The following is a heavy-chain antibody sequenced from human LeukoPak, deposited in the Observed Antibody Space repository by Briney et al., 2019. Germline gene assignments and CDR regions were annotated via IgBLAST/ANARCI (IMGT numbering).Heavy chain of an antibody. Sequence: GGALRLSCAASGLTFSNAWMSWVRQAPGKGLEWVGRIKSKTDGGTTDYAAPVKGRFTISRDDSKNTLYVQMNSLKTENTAVYYCTTDGYDFWSGYHHPDYWGQGTLVTVSS. CDR3: TTDGYDFWSGYHHPDY. V-gene: IGHV3-15*01. J-gene: IGHJ4*02. CDR2: IKSKTDGGTT. CDR1: GLTFSNAW. D-gene: IGHD3-3*01.